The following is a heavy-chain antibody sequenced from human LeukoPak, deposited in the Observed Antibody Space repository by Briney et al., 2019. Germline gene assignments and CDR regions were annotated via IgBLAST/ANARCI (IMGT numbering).Heavy chain of an antibody. D-gene: IGHD3-3*01. CDR2: IKQDGSEK. J-gene: IGHJ4*02. CDR3: ARVWGDFWSGYSLNFDY. Sequence: GGSLRLSCAASGFTFSSYWMSWVRQAPGKGLEWVTNIKQDGSEKYYVDSVKGRFTISRDNAKNSLYLQMNSLRAEDTAVYYCARVWGDFWSGYSLNFDYWGQGTLVTVSS. V-gene: IGHV3-7*01. CDR1: GFTFSSYW.